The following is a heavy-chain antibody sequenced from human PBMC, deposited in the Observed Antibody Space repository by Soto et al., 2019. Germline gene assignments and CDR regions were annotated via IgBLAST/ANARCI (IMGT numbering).Heavy chain of an antibody. CDR2: ISYDGSNK. Sequence: QVQLVESGGGVVQPGRSLRLSCAASGFTFSSYAVHWVRQAPGKGLEWVAVISYDGSNKYYADSVKGRFTISRDISKNTLYLQMNSLRAEDTAVYYCARGGTGTFLYFDLWGRGTLVTVSS. V-gene: IGHV3-30-3*01. D-gene: IGHD3-3*01. CDR3: ARGGTGTFLYFDL. CDR1: GFTFSSYA. J-gene: IGHJ2*01.